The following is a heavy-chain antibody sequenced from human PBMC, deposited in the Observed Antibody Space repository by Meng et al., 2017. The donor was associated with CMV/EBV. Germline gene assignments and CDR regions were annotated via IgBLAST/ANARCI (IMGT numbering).Heavy chain of an antibody. V-gene: IGHV4-61*02. Sequence: HAQLQEWRPGGVRPSPGPSLTCSVTAAENTCSGYYWSWIRQPAGKGLEWIGRINPSGSANNYPSIKRRVTISVGTSKNQFSLKLRSVPAADTAVYYCAREVVVSTPYNWFDPWGQGTLVTVSS. D-gene: IGHD3-22*01. CDR1: AAENTCSGYY. J-gene: IGHJ5*02. CDR2: INPSGSA. CDR3: AREVVVSTPYNWFDP.